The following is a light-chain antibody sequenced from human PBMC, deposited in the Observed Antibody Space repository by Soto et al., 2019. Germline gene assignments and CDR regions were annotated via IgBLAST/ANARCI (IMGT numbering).Light chain of an antibody. J-gene: IGKJ5*01. V-gene: IGKV3-15*01. Sequence: PANLYVSHRDRVTLSCRTSHSVNSHVAWYQQKPGQAPRLLLYGASTRATGIPVRFSGSGFGTEFTLTISSLQSEDFAVYYCQQYINWPLFGQGGLLEFK. CDR1: HSVNSH. CDR2: GAS. CDR3: QQYINWPL.